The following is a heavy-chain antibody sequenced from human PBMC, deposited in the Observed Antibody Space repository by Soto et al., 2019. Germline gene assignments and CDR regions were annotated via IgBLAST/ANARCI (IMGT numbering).Heavy chain of an antibody. CDR2: INRDGSKK. J-gene: IGHJ3*02. D-gene: IGHD6-13*01. V-gene: IGHV3-7*05. Sequence: EVQLEESGGDLVQPGGSLRLSCAASGFTLSAYWMTWVRQAPGKGLEWVANINRDGSKKSYLDSVRGRFTISRDNVGNSLYLQMDSLRAAEPALYYCARDVSPGSSSLYLDAFDIWGQGTMVTVSS. CDR1: GFTLSAYW. CDR3: ARDVSPGSSSLYLDAFDI.